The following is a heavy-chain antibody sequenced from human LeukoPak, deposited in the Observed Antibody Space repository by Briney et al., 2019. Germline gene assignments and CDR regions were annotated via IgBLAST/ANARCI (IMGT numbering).Heavy chain of an antibody. CDR3: ARDEYEDSSSWYVGYNWFDP. J-gene: IGHJ5*02. CDR1: GYTFTSYG. D-gene: IGHD6-13*01. CDR2: ISAYNGNT. Sequence: ASVKVSCKASGYTFTSYGISWVRQAPGQGLEWMGWISAYNGNTNYAQKLQGRVTMTTDTSTSTAYKELRSLRSDDTAVYYCARDEYEDSSSWYVGYNWFDPWGQGTLVTVSS. V-gene: IGHV1-18*01.